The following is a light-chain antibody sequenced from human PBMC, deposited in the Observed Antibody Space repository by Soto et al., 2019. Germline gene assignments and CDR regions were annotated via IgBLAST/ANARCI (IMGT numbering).Light chain of an antibody. CDR1: QSISSW. V-gene: IGKV1-5*01. CDR2: DAS. CDR3: QQYNRYST. J-gene: IGKJ4*01. Sequence: DIQMTQSPSTLSGSVGDRVTITCRASQSISSWLAWYQQKPGKAPKLLIYDASSLESGVPSRFSGSGSGTEFTLTISSLQPDDFATYYCQQYNRYSTFGGGTKVDI.